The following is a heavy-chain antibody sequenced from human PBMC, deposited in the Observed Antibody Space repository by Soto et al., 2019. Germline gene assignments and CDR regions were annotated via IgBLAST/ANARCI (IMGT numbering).Heavy chain of an antibody. D-gene: IGHD2-15*01. J-gene: IGHJ6*02. CDR3: ARAYSGRLPRRADYYFAMDV. CDR2: IGAADDP. Sequence: PGGSLRLSCAASGFTFNAYDMHWVRQTTGKGLEWVSAIGAADDPYYLGSVKGRFTISRENAKNSLYLQMNSLRAEDTAVYYCARAYSGRLPRRADYYFAMDVWGQGTTVTVSS. V-gene: IGHV3-13*05. CDR1: GFTFNAYD.